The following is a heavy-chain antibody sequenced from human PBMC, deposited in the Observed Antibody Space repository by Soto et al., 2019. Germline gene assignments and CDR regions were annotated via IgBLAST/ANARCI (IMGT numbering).Heavy chain of an antibody. CDR1: GYIFTSYG. J-gene: IGHJ4*02. CDR3: ARGAFDYGQESDYNSTFDY. V-gene: IGHV1-18*04. D-gene: IGHD3-10*01. CDR2: IGLYIHNT. Sequence: ASVKVSCKASGYIFTSYGINWLRQAPGQGLEWLGWIGLYIHNTNYAQKFQGRVTITTDTSTSTVYMELRSLTSDDTAVYYCARGAFDYGQESDYNSTFDYWGQGSLVTVSS.